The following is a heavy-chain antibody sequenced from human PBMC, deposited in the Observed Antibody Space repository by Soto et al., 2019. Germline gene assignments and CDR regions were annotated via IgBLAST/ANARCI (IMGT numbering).Heavy chain of an antibody. CDR3: ARGTNYDFWSADYVAY. V-gene: IGHV3-7*05. Sequence: GGSLRLSCAASGFTFSSYWMTWVRQAPGKGLEWVATIKQGGSETYYVDSVKGRFTISRDNAKNSLYLQMNSLRAEDTAVYYCARGTNYDFWSADYVAYWGQGTLVTVSS. CDR2: IKQGGSET. CDR1: GFTFSSYW. D-gene: IGHD3-3*01. J-gene: IGHJ4*02.